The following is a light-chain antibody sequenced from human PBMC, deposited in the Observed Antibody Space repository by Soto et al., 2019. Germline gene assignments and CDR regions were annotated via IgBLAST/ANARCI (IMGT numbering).Light chain of an antibody. V-gene: IGKV4-1*01. CDR3: QQYYIRRT. CDR2: WAS. Sequence: DIVMTQSPDSLAVSLGERATINCKSSQSIFYNSNNRTYLAWHQQKPGQPPNLLIYWASVRESEVPERFRGSESGTDFTLTIASLQAEDVAVYYCQQYYIRRTYGQGNKVEIK. CDR1: QSIFYNSNNRTY. J-gene: IGKJ1*01.